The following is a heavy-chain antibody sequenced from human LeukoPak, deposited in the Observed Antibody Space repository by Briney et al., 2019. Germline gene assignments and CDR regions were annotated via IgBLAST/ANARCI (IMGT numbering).Heavy chain of an antibody. V-gene: IGHV1-46*03. CDR3: ATLEWAD. Sequence: ASVKVTCKASGYTFTSYYMHWVRQAPGQGLEWMGIINPSGGSTSYAQKFQGRVTMTRDTSTSTVYMELSSLRSENTAVYYYATLEWADWGQKTLVTVSS. CDR2: INPSGGST. J-gene: IGHJ4*02. D-gene: IGHD1-26*01. CDR1: GYTFTSYY.